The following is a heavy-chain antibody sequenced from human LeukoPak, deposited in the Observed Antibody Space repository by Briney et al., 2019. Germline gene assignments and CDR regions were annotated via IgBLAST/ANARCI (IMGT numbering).Heavy chain of an antibody. CDR1: GFTFSNSA. V-gene: IGHV3-53*01. Sequence: PGGSLRLSCAASGFTFSNSAMSLVRQAPGKGLEWVSVIYSGGSTYYADSVKGRFTISRDNSKNTLYLQMNSLRAEDTAVYYCARSMARYYFDYWGQGTLVTVSS. J-gene: IGHJ4*02. D-gene: IGHD5-24*01. CDR3: ARSMARYYFDY. CDR2: IYSGGST.